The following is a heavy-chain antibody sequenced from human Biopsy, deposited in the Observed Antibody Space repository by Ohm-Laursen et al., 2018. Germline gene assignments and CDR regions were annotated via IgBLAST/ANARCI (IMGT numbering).Heavy chain of an antibody. Sequence: SQTLSLTCSVSGGSIISYYWTWIRQPPGKGLEWIGHVYNGGITNYNPSLKSRVTIPKDTSKNQFSLQVNSVTAADTAVYYCARTPRDSFWSGSYKRGLWFDPWGQGTLAIVSS. J-gene: IGHJ5*02. CDR2: VYNGGIT. D-gene: IGHD3-3*01. CDR1: GGSIISYY. V-gene: IGHV4-59*01. CDR3: ARTPRDSFWSGSYKRGLWFDP.